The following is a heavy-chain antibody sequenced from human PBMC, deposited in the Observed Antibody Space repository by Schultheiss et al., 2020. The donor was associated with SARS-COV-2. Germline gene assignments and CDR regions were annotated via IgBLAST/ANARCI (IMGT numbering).Heavy chain of an antibody. Sequence: GESLKISCEASGFAFSDFWMTWVRQAPGKGLEWVANIRQDGSEKHYVDSAKGRFTISRDNAKNTLYLQMSSLRAEDSAVYYCTRDVLAGSGSQLDWGQGTLVTVSS. CDR2: IRQDGSEK. CDR3: TRDVLAGSGSQLD. CDR1: GFAFSDFW. D-gene: IGHD3-10*01. J-gene: IGHJ4*02. V-gene: IGHV3-7*01.